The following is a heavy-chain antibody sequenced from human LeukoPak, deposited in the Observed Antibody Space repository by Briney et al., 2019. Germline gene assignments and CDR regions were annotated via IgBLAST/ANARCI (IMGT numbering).Heavy chain of an antibody. CDR2: ISSSINYI. CDR3: ARGAAAGKPY. CDR1: GFTFSSYS. V-gene: IGHV3-21*01. D-gene: IGHD6-13*01. Sequence: GGSLRLSCAASGFTFSSYSLNWVRQAPGKGLEWVSSISSSINYIYYADSVKGRFTISRDNAKNSLYLQMNSLSAEDTAVYYCARGAAAGKPYWGQGTLVTVSS. J-gene: IGHJ4*02.